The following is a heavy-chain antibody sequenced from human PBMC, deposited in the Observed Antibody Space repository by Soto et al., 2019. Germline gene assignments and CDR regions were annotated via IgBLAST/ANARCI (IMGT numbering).Heavy chain of an antibody. CDR1: GFTFSGYW. J-gene: IGHJ1*01. CDR2: IKQDGSEK. CDR3: ARTGQQWLVDH. V-gene: IGHV3-7*01. Sequence: EVQLVESGGGLVQPGGSLRLSCAASGFTFSGYWMTWVRQAPGKGLEWVANIKQDGSEKYFVDSVRGRFTISRDNAKNSLYLEMHSLRAEDTAVYYCARTGQQWLVDHWGQGTLVTVSS. D-gene: IGHD6-19*01.